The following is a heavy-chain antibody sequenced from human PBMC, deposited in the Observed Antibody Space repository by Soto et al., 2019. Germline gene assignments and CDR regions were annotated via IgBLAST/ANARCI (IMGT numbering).Heavy chain of an antibody. CDR2: MNPNTGNS. CDR3: ARRAETNGWNGFGADKYYFDF. Sequence: QVQLVQSGAEVRKPGASVKVSCEASVYTFTSYDIYWVRQATGQGLEWMGWMNPNTGNSAYAQKFQGRVTVTSDTSINTVHMELSSLRSEDTAVYYCARRAETNGWNGFGADKYYFDFWGQGTLVTVSS. CDR1: VYTFTSYD. V-gene: IGHV1-8*01. J-gene: IGHJ4*02. D-gene: IGHD1-1*01.